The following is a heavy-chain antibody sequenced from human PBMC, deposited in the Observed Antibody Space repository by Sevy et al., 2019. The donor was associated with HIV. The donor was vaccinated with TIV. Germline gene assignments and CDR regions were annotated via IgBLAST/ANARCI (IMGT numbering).Heavy chain of an antibody. CDR1: GFTFSSHA. CDR2: IGTNGDGR. CDR3: SKPIYFYDNSGYSGDY. D-gene: IGHD3-22*01. V-gene: IGHV3-23*01. Sequence: GGSLRLSCVASGFTFSSHAMNWVRQVPGKGLEWVSSIGTNGDGRYYADSVKGGFTISRDNSKSTLYLQMNSLRAEDTALYYCSKPIYFYDNSGYSGDYWGQGIRVTVSS. J-gene: IGHJ4*02.